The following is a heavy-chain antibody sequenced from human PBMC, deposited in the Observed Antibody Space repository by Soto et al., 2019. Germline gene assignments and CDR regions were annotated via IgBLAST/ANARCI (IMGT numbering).Heavy chain of an antibody. CDR2: IYYSGST. CDR3: ARDLSRLALRYFDW. J-gene: IGHJ4*02. CDR1: GGSISTYY. V-gene: IGHV4-59*01. Sequence: QVQLQESGPGLVKPSETLSLTCTVSGGSISTYYWSWIRQPPGKGLEWIGYIYYSGSTNYNPSLKSRVTISADTSKNQFSLKMTSVTAADTAVYYCARDLSRLALRYFDWWGQGTLVTVSS. D-gene: IGHD3-9*01.